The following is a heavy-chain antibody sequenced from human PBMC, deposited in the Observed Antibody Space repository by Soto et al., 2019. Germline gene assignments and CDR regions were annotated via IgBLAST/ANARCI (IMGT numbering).Heavy chain of an antibody. D-gene: IGHD6-13*01. CDR1: GASVSSTYW. V-gene: IGHV4-4*02. Sequence: PSETLSLTCAVSGASVSSTYWWSWVRQPPGKGPEWIGEINHRGSANYNPSLKSRVTISVDISKSQFSLRLTSVTAADTAVYYCARYNAAFGIYYFDYGGKGALVTVSS. CDR3: ARYNAAFGIYYFDY. J-gene: IGHJ4*02. CDR2: INHRGSA.